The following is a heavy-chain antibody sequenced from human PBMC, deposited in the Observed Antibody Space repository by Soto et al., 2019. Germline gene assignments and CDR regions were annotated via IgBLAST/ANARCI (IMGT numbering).Heavy chain of an antibody. D-gene: IGHD3-9*01. CDR3: ARXSYDXXXXXXRYFDF. CDR2: ISWDGGIT. J-gene: IGHJ4*02. Sequence: VHLVESGGGVVQPGGSLRLSCAASGFSFEDYTMHWVRQXPGXXXXXISLISWDGGITDYSDSVKGRFISSRDNSKNSLFLEMNSLTSEDAAMYFXARXSYDXXXXXXRYFDFWGQGTLVTVSS. CDR1: GFSFEDYT. V-gene: IGHV3-43*01.